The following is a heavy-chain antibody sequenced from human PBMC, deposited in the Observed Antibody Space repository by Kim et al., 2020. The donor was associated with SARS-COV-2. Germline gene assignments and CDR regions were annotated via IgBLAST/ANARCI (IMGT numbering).Heavy chain of an antibody. CDR3: ARDEGGTGLYFFDI. D-gene: IGHD7-27*01. CDR1: GFKFTDYY. Sequence: ASVKVSCRASGFKFTDYYINWVRQAPGQGPVWMGRINPNSGGTQYADDFQGRVTMTSDTSSVAVDLELTRLRSDDTAVYYCARDEGGTGLYFFDIWGQGTLIPVSS. CDR2: INPNSGGT. V-gene: IGHV1-2*06. J-gene: IGHJ4*02.